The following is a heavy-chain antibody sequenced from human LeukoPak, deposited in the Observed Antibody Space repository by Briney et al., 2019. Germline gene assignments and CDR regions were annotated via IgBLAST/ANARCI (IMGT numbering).Heavy chain of an antibody. CDR3: AILRGMDV. V-gene: IGHV4-34*01. J-gene: IGHJ6*02. CDR2: INHSGST. Sequence: SETLSLTCAVYGGSFSGYYWSWIRQPPGKGLEWIGEINHSGSTNYNPSLKSRVTISVDTSKNQFSLKLSSVTAADTAAYYCAILRGMDVWGQGTTVTVSS. CDR1: GGSFSGYY.